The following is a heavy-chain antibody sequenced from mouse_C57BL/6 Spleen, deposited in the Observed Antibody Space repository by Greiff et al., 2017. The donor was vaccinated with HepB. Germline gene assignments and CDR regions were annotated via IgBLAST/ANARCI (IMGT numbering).Heavy chain of an antibody. V-gene: IGHV14-4*01. CDR2: IDPENGDT. CDR1: GFNIKDDY. Sequence: EVQLQQSGAELVRPGASVKLSCTASGFNIKDDYMHWVKQRPEQGLEWIGWIDPENGDTEYASKFQGKATITADTSSNTAYLQLSSLTSDDTAVYYCTTSGTVGSWGQGTTLTVSS. J-gene: IGHJ2*01. D-gene: IGHD1-1*01. CDR3: TTSGTVGS.